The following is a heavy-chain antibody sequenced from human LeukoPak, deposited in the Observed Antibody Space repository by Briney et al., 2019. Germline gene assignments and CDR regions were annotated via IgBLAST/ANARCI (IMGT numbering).Heavy chain of an antibody. Sequence: RSETLSLTCTVSGGSISSYYWSWIRQPAGKGLEYIGRVHSSGSTNYNPSLKSRVTMSVDTSKNQFSLKLSSVTAADTALYYCGRDVRVTYDSSRAFDYWGQGTLVTVSS. CDR1: GGSISSYY. V-gene: IGHV4-4*07. J-gene: IGHJ4*02. CDR3: GRDVRVTYDSSRAFDY. CDR2: VHSSGST. D-gene: IGHD3-22*01.